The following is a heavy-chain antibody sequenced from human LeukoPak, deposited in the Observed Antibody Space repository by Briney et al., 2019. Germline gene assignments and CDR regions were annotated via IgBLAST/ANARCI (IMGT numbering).Heavy chain of an antibody. CDR2: ISYDGSNK. D-gene: IGHD5-18*01. J-gene: IGHJ4*02. CDR1: GFTFSSYA. V-gene: IGHV3-30-3*01. CDR3: ARVTDEPTHYFDY. Sequence: GGSLRLSCAASGFTFSSYAMHWVRQAPGKGLEWVAVISYDGSNKYYADSVKGRFTISRDNSKNTLYLQMNSLRAEDTAVYYCARVTDEPTHYFDYWGQGTLVTVSS.